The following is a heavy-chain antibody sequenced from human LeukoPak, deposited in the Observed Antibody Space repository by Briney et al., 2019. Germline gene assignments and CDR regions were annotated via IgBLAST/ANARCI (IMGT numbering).Heavy chain of an antibody. Sequence: PGGSLRLSCAASGFTVSSYAMHWVRQAPGKGLEWVAVISYDGSNKYYADSVKGRFTISRDSSKNTLYLQMNSLRAEDTAVYYCARDGHIVVVTAVDYWGQGTLVTVSS. J-gene: IGHJ4*02. CDR1: GFTVSSYA. CDR3: ARDGHIVVVTAVDY. D-gene: IGHD2-21*02. CDR2: ISYDGSNK. V-gene: IGHV3-30-3*01.